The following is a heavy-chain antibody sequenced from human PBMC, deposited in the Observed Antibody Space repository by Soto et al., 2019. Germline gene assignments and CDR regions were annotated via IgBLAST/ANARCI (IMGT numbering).Heavy chain of an antibody. CDR1: GGTFSSYA. D-gene: IGHD6-19*01. V-gene: IGHV1-69*13. CDR3: AMSVAGQWLRLDNNWFDR. J-gene: IGHJ5*02. Sequence: SVKVSCKASGGTFSSYAISWVRQAPGQGLEWMGGVIPIFGTANYAQKFEGTVTITPDECTSPAYMELSSLISEDTAVYYPAMSVAGQWLRLDNNWFDRWGQGTLVIVSS. CDR2: VIPIFGTA.